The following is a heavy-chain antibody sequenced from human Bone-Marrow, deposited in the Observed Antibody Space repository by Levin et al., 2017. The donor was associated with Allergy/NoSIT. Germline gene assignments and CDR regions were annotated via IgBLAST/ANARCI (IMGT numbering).Heavy chain of an antibody. J-gene: IGHJ4*02. V-gene: IGHV5-10-1*01. Sequence: GESLKISCQGSGYNFTTYWIIWVRQMPGKGLEWMGRIDPSDSYTNYSPSFQGHVTISADKSISTAYLQWSSLKSSDTALYYCAFVRIATAGMFDYWGQGTLGTVSS. CDR2: IDPSDSYT. CDR3: AFVRIATAGMFDY. D-gene: IGHD6-13*01. CDR1: GYNFTTYW.